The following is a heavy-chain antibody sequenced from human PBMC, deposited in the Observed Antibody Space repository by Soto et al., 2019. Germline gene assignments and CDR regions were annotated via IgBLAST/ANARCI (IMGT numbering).Heavy chain of an antibody. CDR2: ISVSDAFI. D-gene: IGHD1-20*01. J-gene: IGHJ4*02. CDR1: GFNVGAFA. V-gene: IGHV3-23*01. CDR3: TRETVAGITGLDY. Sequence: GGSLRLSCAASGFNVGAFAVNWVRQAPGKGLEWVSGISVSDAFIYYADSVRGRFSISRDASENILYLQMNSLRVDDTALYYCTRETVAGITGLDYWGPGTLVTVS.